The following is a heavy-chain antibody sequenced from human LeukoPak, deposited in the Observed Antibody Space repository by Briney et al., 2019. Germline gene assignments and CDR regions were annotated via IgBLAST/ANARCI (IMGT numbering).Heavy chain of an antibody. CDR2: ISGSGENT. J-gene: IGHJ4*02. CDR1: GFTFSSYS. V-gene: IGHV3-23*01. Sequence: PGGSLRLSCAASGFTFSSYSMNWVRQAPGKGLEWVSAISGSGENTFYADSVKGRFTISRDNSKDTLYLQMNSLRAEDTAVYYCAKVGSSDFWGQGTLVSVSS. D-gene: IGHD3-10*01. CDR3: AKVGSSDF.